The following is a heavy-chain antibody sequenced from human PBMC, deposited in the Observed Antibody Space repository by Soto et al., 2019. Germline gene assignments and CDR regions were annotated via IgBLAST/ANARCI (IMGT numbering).Heavy chain of an antibody. CDR2: ISSYNGDT. D-gene: IGHD4-4*01. V-gene: IGHV1-18*01. CDR1: GYTFTSHG. CDR3: ARDDVEDNNSPCYNYYGMDV. J-gene: IGHJ6*02. Sequence: SVKVSCKASGYTFTSHGINWVRQAPGQGLEWMGWISSYNGDTNYAQNLQGRVTMTTDTSTSTAYMELRSLRSDDTAVYYCARDDVEDNNSPCYNYYGMDVWGQGTTVTVSS.